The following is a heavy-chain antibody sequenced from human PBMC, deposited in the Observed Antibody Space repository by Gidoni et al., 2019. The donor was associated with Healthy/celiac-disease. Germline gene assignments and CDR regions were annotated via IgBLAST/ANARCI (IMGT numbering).Heavy chain of an antibody. J-gene: IGHJ4*02. CDR2: ISAYNGNT. V-gene: IGHV1-18*01. D-gene: IGHD2-15*01. CDR3: ARKSYCSGGSCYFSFGH. Sequence: QVQLVQSGAEVKKPGASVKVSCKASGYTFTSYGISRVRQAPGQGLEWMGLISAYNGNTNYAQKPQGRVTMTTDTSTSTAYMELRSLRSDDTAVYYCARKSYCSGGSCYFSFGHWGQGTLVTVSS. CDR1: GYTFTSYG.